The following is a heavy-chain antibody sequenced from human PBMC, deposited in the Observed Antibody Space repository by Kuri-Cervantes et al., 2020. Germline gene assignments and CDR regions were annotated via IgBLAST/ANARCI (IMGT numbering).Heavy chain of an antibody. D-gene: IGHD3-16*01. CDR1: GFTFSGSS. CDR3: ATDLQMITVY. J-gene: IGHJ4*02. V-gene: IGHV3-73*01. CDR2: VKSKTNNYAA. Sequence: GESLKISCEASGFTFSGSSMHWVRQASGKGLEWVAHVKSKTNNYAASYAASVKGRFTTSRDDSKSSVYLQMNSLKTEDTAVYYCATDLQMITVYWGQGTLVTVSS.